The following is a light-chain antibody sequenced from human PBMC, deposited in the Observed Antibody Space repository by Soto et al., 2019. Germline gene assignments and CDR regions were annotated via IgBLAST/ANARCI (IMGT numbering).Light chain of an antibody. J-gene: IGKJ5*01. CDR2: GAS. CDR3: QQHGDWPPIT. CDR1: QSVGSN. Sequence: EIVMTQSPATLSLSPGDSAALSCWASQSVGSNLAWYQQRPGQAPRLLIYGASTRATGIPARFSGSGSGTEFSLTITSLQSEDFAVSYCQQHGDWPPITFGQGTRLEIK. V-gene: IGKV3-15*01.